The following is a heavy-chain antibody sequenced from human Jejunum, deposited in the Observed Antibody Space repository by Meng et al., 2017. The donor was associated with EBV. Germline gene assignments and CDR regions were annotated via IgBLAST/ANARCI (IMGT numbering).Heavy chain of an antibody. J-gene: IGHJ4*02. CDR1: GFTVSSYS. CDR2: VSGSGGNT. V-gene: IGHV3-23*01. Sequence: QLLESVGRWVQAGGSLGLSCAASGFTVSSYSMSWVRQAPGKGLGWVSTVSGSGGNTYYADSVKGRFTISRDISKNTLYLQMNSLTAEDTAIYYCAKLLKYWGQGTLVTVSS. CDR3: AKLLKY.